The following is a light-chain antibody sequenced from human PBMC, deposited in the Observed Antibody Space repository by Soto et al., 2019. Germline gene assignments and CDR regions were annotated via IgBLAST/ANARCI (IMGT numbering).Light chain of an antibody. J-gene: IGKJ5*01. CDR2: GAS. V-gene: IGKV3-15*01. CDR1: QTVSRN. Sequence: DIVLTQSPGTLSLSPVERATLSFRANQTVSRNYLAWYQQKPGQAPRLLFYGASTGATGLPARFSGSGSGTEFTLTINSLQAEDCAVYYCQQYYNWPRTFGQGTRLEIK. CDR3: QQYYNWPRT.